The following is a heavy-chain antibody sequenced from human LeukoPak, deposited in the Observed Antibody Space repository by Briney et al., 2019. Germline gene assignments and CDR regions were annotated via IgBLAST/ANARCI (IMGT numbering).Heavy chain of an antibody. Sequence: GGSLRLSCAASGFTFSSNAMSWVRQAPGKGLEWVSAISGSGGSTYYADSVKGRFTISRDNSKNTLYLQMNSLRAEDTAVYYCAKWGMNSFRYCSSTSCSPYFDYWGQGTLVTVSS. CDR3: AKWGMNSFRYCSSTSCSPYFDY. CDR1: GFTFSSNA. CDR2: ISGSGGST. J-gene: IGHJ4*02. V-gene: IGHV3-23*01. D-gene: IGHD2-2*01.